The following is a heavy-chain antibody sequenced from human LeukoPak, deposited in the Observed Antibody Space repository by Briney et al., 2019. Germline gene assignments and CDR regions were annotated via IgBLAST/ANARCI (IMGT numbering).Heavy chain of an antibody. Sequence: PGGSLRLSCAASGFTFSSYVMHWVSQAPGKGLEWVAVIWYDGSNKYYADSVKGRFTISRDNSKNTLYLQMSSLRAEDTAVYYCAGESKALPGVWGHGGTLTVSS. CDR1: GFTFSSYV. CDR2: IWYDGSNK. CDR3: AGESKALPGV. J-gene: IGHJ6*02. D-gene: IGHD5/OR15-5a*01. V-gene: IGHV3-33*01.